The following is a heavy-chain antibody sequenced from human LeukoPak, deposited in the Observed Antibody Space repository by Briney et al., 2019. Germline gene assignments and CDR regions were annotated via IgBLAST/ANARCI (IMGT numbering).Heavy chain of an antibody. V-gene: IGHV3-48*02. D-gene: IGHD1-26*01. CDR2: ISSSSSTI. J-gene: IGHJ4*02. Sequence: AGGSLRLSCAASGFTFSSYSMNWVRQAPGKGLEWVSYISSSSSTIYYADSVKGRFTISRDNAQNSVYLQMNSLRDEDTAAYYCARVGELDYWGQGTLVTVSS. CDR3: ARVGELDY. CDR1: GFTFSSYS.